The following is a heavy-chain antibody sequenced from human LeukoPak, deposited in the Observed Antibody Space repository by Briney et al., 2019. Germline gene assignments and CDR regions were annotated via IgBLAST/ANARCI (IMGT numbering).Heavy chain of an antibody. CDR2: IYYSGST. CDR1: GGSISSYY. J-gene: IGHJ5*02. D-gene: IGHD3-10*01. Sequence: SETLSLTCTVSGGSISSYYWSWIRQPPGKGLEWIGYIYYSGSTNYNPSLKSRVTISVDTSKNQFSLKLSSVTAADTAVYYCARDYYGSGKGAWFDPWGQGTLVTVSS. V-gene: IGHV4-59*01. CDR3: ARDYYGSGKGAWFDP.